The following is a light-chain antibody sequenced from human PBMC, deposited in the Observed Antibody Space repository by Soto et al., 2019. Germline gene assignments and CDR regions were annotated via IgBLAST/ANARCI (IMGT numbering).Light chain of an antibody. CDR2: DVS. V-gene: IGLV2-14*03. Sequence: QSVLTQPAAFSGSPGQSITISCTGTSSDVGGYDYVSWYQLHAGKAPKLTIFDVSNRPSGVSYRFSGSKSGNAASLTISGLEAEDEAYYFWRSYSLGT. CDR1: SSDVGGYDY. J-gene: IGLJ1*01. CDR3: RSYS.